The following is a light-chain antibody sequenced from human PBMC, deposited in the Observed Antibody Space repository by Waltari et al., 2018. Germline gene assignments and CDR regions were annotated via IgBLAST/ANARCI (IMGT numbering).Light chain of an antibody. CDR2: RVS. J-gene: IGKJ4*01. Sequence: DSVMTQTPLSLPVTPGEPASISCSSCQNLLHSNGNTYLYWYLQKPGQPPRLLIYRVSNRFSGVPDRFSGSGSGKDFTLKISRVEAEDVGVYYCMQALQTPLTFGGGTKVEIK. CDR1: QNLLHSNGNTY. CDR3: MQALQTPLT. V-gene: IGKV2-29*02.